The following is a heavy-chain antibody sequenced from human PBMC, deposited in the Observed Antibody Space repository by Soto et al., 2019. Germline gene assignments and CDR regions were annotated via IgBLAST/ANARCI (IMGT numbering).Heavy chain of an antibody. Sequence: SETLSLTCAVSGGSISSGGYSWSWIRQPPGKGLEWIGYIYHSGSTYYNPSLKSRVTISVDRSKNQFSLKLSSVTAADAAVYYCARVFMVRGSYWFDPWGQGTLVTVSS. V-gene: IGHV4-30-2*01. J-gene: IGHJ5*02. D-gene: IGHD3-10*01. CDR1: GGSISSGGYS. CDR3: ARVFMVRGSYWFDP. CDR2: IYHSGST.